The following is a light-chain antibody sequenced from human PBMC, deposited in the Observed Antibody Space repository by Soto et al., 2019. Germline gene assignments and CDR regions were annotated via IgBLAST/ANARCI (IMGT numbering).Light chain of an antibody. CDR1: QSITTW. CDR2: HAS. J-gene: IGKJ1*01. Sequence: EIQMTQYPSTVSAYVGDSSTITCRASQSITTWLAWYQQKPGTAPKVLIYHASNLQSGVPSRFSGSGSGTELTLTISSLQPDDFATYYCQQYNSYSVGQGTKVEIK. CDR3: QQYNSYS. V-gene: IGKV1-5*01.